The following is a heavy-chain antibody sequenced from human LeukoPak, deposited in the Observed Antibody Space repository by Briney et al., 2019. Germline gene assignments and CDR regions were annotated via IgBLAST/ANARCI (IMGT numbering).Heavy chain of an antibody. CDR2: IRSKANSYAT. CDR3: TIAAAGYYYYYCMDV. Sequence: PGGSLRLSCAASGFTFSGSAMHWVRQASGKGLEWVGRIRSKANSYATAYAASVKGRFTISRDDSKNTAYLQMNSLKTEDTAVYYCTIAAAGYYYYYCMDVWGKGTTVTVSS. CDR1: GFTFSGSA. J-gene: IGHJ6*03. D-gene: IGHD6-13*01. V-gene: IGHV3-73*01.